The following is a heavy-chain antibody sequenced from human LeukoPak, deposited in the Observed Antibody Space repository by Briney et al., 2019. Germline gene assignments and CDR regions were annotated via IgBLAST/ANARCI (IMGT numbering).Heavy chain of an antibody. D-gene: IGHD6-19*01. CDR2: ISGSGGST. CDR3: AKDPPALGSGWWYFQH. CDR1: GFTFSSYA. J-gene: IGHJ1*01. Sequence: PGGSLRLSCAASGFTFSSYAMSWVRQAPGKGLEWVSAISGSGGSTYYADSVKGRFTISRDNSKNTLYLQMNSLRAEDTAVYYCAKDPPALGSGWWYFQHWGQGTLVTVSS. V-gene: IGHV3-23*01.